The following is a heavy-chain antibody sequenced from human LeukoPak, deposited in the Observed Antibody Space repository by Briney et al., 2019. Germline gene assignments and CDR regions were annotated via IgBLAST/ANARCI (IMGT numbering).Heavy chain of an antibody. CDR1: GFTFSSDA. Sequence: PGGSLRLSCAASGFTFSSDAMTWVRQAPGKGLEWVSAISRSGGDTEYADSVKGRFTISRDNSKNTLYLQMNSLRAEDTAVYYCAKSGVLAAIGEYFDYWGQGTLVTVSS. CDR2: ISRSGGDT. V-gene: IGHV3-23*01. D-gene: IGHD2-15*01. J-gene: IGHJ4*02. CDR3: AKSGVLAAIGEYFDY.